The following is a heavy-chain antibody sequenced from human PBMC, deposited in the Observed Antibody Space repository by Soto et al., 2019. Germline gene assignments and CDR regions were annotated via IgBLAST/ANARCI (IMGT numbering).Heavy chain of an antibody. CDR1: GFSLTTSGVG. CDR3: AHRRFYNSDWDRGVFDY. D-gene: IGHD2-21*02. J-gene: IGHJ4*02. CDR2: IYWDADK. V-gene: IGHV2-5*02. Sequence: QITLKESGPTLVKPTQTLTLTCTFSGFSLTTSGVGVGWIRQPPGKALEYLALIYWDADKRYSPSLGSRLTITKHPTKNQVVVRMTNMDPVDTATYYCAHRRFYNSDWDRGVFDYRGQGTLVIVSS.